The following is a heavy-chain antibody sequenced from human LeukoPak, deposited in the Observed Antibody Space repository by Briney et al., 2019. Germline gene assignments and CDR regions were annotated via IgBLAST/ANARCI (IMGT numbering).Heavy chain of an antibody. D-gene: IGHD5-18*01. Sequence: GGSLRLSCAASGFTFSSYEMNWVRQAPGKGLEWVSYISSSGSTIYYADSVKGRFTISRDNAKNSLYLQMNSLRAEDTAVYYCARRRGYSYAPLDYWGQGTLVTVSS. CDR3: ARRRGYSYAPLDY. J-gene: IGHJ4*02. CDR2: ISSSGSTI. CDR1: GFTFSSYE. V-gene: IGHV3-48*03.